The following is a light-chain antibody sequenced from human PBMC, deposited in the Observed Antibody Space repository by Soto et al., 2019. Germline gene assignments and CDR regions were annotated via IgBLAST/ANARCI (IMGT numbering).Light chain of an antibody. V-gene: IGKV1-9*01. J-gene: IGKJ4*01. CDR1: QDISSY. CDR3: QQGNSYPLT. CDR2: SAS. Sequence: DIQLTQSPSFLSASVGDRVTITCRATQDISSYLAWYQQKPGKAPNLLIHSASTLRGGVSSRFGGSGSGTEFTLTISSLQPEDLATYYCQQGNSYPLTFSGGTKVEIK.